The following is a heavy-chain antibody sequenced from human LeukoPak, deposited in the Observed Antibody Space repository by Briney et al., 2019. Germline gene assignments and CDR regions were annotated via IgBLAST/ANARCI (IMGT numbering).Heavy chain of an antibody. J-gene: IGHJ4*02. V-gene: IGHV1-18*01. CDR3: ARVLSLLPDY. CDR1: GYTFSSYA. CDR2: ISGYNVSP. Sequence: ASVKVSCKTSGYTFSSYAITWVRQAPGQGLEWIGWISGYNVSPRYSLKFQDRVTMTIDKSTSTAYLELRSLRSDDTAVYYCARVLSLLPDYWGQGTLVTVSS.